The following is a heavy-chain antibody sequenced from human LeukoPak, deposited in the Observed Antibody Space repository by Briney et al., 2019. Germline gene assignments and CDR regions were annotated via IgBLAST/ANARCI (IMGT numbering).Heavy chain of an antibody. CDR2: IDWDDDK. Sequence: SGPALVKPTQTLTLTCTFSGFSLSTSGMCVSWIRQPPGKALEWLARIDWDDDKYYSTSLKTRLTISKDTSKNQVVLTMTHMDPVDTATYYCARMYSSGWYVDPWGQGTLVTVSS. J-gene: IGHJ5*01. D-gene: IGHD6-19*01. CDR1: GFSLSTSGMC. V-gene: IGHV2-70*11. CDR3: ARMYSSGWYVDP.